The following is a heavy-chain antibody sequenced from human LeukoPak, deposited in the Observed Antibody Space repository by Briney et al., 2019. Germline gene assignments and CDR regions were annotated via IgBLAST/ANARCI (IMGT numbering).Heavy chain of an antibody. CDR3: ARGSYCSGGSCYAAY. J-gene: IGHJ4*02. D-gene: IGHD2-15*01. CDR1: GFTFSTSP. Sequence: GGSLRLSCAASGFTFSTSPMHWVRQAPGKGLEYVSAINSNGGTTYYANSVKGRFTISRDNSKNTLYLQMGSLRDDDMAVYYCARGSYCSGGSCYAAYWGQGTLVTVSS. CDR2: INSNGGTT. V-gene: IGHV3-64*01.